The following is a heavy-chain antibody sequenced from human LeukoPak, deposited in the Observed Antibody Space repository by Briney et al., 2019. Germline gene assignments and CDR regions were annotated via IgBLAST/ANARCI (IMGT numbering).Heavy chain of an antibody. CDR3: ARGAYCGGDCYNGRFWFDP. CDR2: INPNSGGT. J-gene: IGHJ5*02. Sequence: ASVKVSCKASGYTFTGYYMHWVRQAPGQGLEWMGWINPNSGGTNYAQKFQGRVTMTRDTSISTAYMELSRLRSDDTAVYYCARGAYCGGDCYNGRFWFDPWGQGTLVTVSS. CDR1: GYTFTGYY. D-gene: IGHD2-21*02. V-gene: IGHV1-2*02.